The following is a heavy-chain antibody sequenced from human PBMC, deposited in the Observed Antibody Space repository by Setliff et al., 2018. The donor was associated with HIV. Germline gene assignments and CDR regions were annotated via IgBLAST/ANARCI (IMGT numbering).Heavy chain of an antibody. V-gene: IGHV4-39*01. CDR3: ASLPPLYDSSGYYFDY. CDR2: IYYSGST. CDR1: GDSISSSSYY. J-gene: IGHJ4*02. D-gene: IGHD3-22*01. Sequence: SETLSLTCSVSGDSISSSSYYWGWIRQPPGKGLEWIGSIYYSGSTYYNPSLNSRVTISVDASKNQFSLKLSSVTAADTAVYYCASLPPLYDSSGYYFDYWGQGTLVTAPQ.